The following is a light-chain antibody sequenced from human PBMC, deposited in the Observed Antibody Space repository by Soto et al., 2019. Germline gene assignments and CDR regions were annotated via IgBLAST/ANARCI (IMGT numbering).Light chain of an antibody. J-gene: IGKJ4*01. Sequence: EIVLTQSPATLSLSPGERATLSCRASQSVSGYLAWYQQKPGQAPRLFIYDASNRATGIPTRISGSGSGTNFTHTTSSLEPEDFGVYNRQQRSDWPLLTFGGGTKVEI. CDR1: QSVSGY. V-gene: IGKV3-11*01. CDR3: QQRSDWPLLT. CDR2: DAS.